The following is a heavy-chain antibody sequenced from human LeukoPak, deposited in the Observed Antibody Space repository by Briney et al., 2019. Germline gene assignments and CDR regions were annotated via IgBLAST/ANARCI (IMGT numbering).Heavy chain of an antibody. CDR3: AKDIVAVAGFDAFDI. J-gene: IGHJ3*02. Sequence: GGSLRLSCAASGFTFSTYAMHWVRQAPGKGLEWVAVISFDGSKKYYADSVKGRFTISRDNSKNTLYLQMNSLRAEDTAVYYCAKDIVAVAGFDAFDIWGQGTMVTVSS. D-gene: IGHD6-19*01. CDR2: ISFDGSKK. V-gene: IGHV3-30*04. CDR1: GFTFSTYA.